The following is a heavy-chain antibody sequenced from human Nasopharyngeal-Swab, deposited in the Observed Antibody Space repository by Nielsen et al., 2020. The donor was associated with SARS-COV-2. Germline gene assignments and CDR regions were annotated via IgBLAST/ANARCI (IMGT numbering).Heavy chain of an antibody. CDR2: IYPGDSDT. Sequence: VGQAPGKGLEWMGIIYPGDSDTRYSPSFQGQVTISADKSISTAYLQWSSLKASDTAMYYCARIGYCSSTSCPEGWFDPWGQGTLVTVSS. J-gene: IGHJ5*02. V-gene: IGHV5-51*01. CDR3: ARIGYCSSTSCPEGWFDP. D-gene: IGHD2-2*01.